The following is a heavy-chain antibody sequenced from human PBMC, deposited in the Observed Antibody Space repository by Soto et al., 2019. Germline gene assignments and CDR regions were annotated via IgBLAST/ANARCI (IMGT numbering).Heavy chain of an antibody. CDR2: IIPILGIA. V-gene: IGHV1-69*08. J-gene: IGHJ4*02. D-gene: IGHD3-3*01. CDR1: GGTFSSYT. Sequence: QVQLVQSGAEVKKPGSSVKVSCKASGGTFSSYTISWVRQAPGQGLEWMGRIIPILGIANYAQKFQGRVTITADKSTSTAYMELSSLRSEDTAVYYCARDLRFLEWSLLDYWGQGTLVTVSS. CDR3: ARDLRFLEWSLLDY.